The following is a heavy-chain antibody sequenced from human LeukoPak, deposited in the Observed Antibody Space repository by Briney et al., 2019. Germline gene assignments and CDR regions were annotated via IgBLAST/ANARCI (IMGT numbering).Heavy chain of an antibody. Sequence: GGSLRLSCAASGFTFSSYSMNWVRRAPGKGLEWVSSISSSSSYIYYADSVKGRFTISRDNAKNSLYLQMNSLRAEDTAVYYCARVGWYDLEDYYYYYYMDVWGKGTTVTISS. CDR3: ARVGWYDLEDYYYYYYMDV. CDR1: GFTFSSYS. CDR2: ISSSSSYI. J-gene: IGHJ6*03. V-gene: IGHV3-21*01. D-gene: IGHD6-19*01.